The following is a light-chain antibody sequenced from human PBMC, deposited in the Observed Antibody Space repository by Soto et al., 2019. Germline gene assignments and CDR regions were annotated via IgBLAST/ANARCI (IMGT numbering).Light chain of an antibody. CDR3: QDCGTAPFT. CDR1: KTLRVNY. CDR2: GPY. J-gene: IGKJ3*01. V-gene: IGKV3-20*01. Sequence: EVVLTQSPATLSLSPGDSAALSCWASKTLRVNYFAWYHQKPGQPPRLLVYGPYGRATGIPDSFSANGSRTVFNLYITAVEPENCKTYYYQDCGTAPFTLSPGTKV.